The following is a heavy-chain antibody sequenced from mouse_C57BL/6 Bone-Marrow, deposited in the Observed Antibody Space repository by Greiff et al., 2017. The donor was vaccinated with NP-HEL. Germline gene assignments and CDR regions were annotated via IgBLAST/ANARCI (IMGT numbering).Heavy chain of an antibody. D-gene: IGHD1-1*01. Sequence: EVQGVESGGGLVKPGGSLKLSCAASGFTFSSYAMSWVRQTPEKRLEWVATISDGGSYTYYPDNVKGRFTISRDNAKNNLYLQMSHLKSEDTAMYYCAREDYYGYYYAMDYWGQGTSVTVSS. J-gene: IGHJ4*01. CDR1: GFTFSSYA. V-gene: IGHV5-4*01. CDR2: ISDGGSYT. CDR3: AREDYYGYYYAMDY.